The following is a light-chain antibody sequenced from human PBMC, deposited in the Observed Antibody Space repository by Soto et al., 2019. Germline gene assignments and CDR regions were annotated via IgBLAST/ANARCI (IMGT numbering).Light chain of an antibody. J-gene: IGKJ1*01. V-gene: IGKV1-5*03. Sequence: QMTQSPSTLSASVGDTVTITCRASQSISTWLAWYQQKPGKAPKLLIYKASTLESGVPSRFSGSGSVTEFTLTNSSLQPDNFATYYCQQYNTYSTFGHGTKVEIK. CDR1: QSISTW. CDR2: KAS. CDR3: QQYNTYST.